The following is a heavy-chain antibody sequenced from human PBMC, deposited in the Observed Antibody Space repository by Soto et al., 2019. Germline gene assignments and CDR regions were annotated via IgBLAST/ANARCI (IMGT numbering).Heavy chain of an antibody. J-gene: IGHJ4*02. CDR1: NYSFSSFG. V-gene: IGHV1-18*01. CDR2: INPSNDNT. Sequence: ASVKASCKASNYSFSSFGISWMRQAPGQGLEWMAWINPSNDNTNYAQGLQGRVTLTSDTSTSTAYMELRSLRSDDTAVYYCARDPFYSGSNLQVGYFDSWGQGTLVTVSS. CDR3: ARDPFYSGSNLQVGYFDS. D-gene: IGHD1-26*01.